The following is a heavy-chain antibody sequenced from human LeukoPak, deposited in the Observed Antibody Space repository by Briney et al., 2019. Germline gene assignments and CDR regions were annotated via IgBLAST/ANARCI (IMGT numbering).Heavy chain of an antibody. CDR2: IYYSGST. Sequence: PSETLSLTCTVSGGSISSYYWSWIRQPPGKGLEWIGYIYYSGSTNYNPTLKSRFTISVDTSKNQFSLKLSSVTAADTDVYYCASGIFNWGQGTLVTVSS. J-gene: IGHJ4*02. V-gene: IGHV4-59*01. CDR3: ASGIFN. CDR1: GGSISSYY. D-gene: IGHD3-3*01.